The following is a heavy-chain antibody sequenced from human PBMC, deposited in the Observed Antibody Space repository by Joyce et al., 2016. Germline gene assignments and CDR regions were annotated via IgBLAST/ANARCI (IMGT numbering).Heavy chain of an antibody. CDR2: ITSTGSTR. Sequence: EVQLVESGGGLVQPGGSLRLSCAASGFSFNYYIMNWVRQAPGKGLEWISSITSTGSTRFYADSVKDRFTISRDNAKNSLYLQMNSLRDEDTAVYYCTRRNEGNFFLDYWGQGTLVTVSS. CDR1: GFSFNYYI. D-gene: IGHD1-7*01. V-gene: IGHV3-48*02. J-gene: IGHJ4*02. CDR3: TRRNEGNFFLDY.